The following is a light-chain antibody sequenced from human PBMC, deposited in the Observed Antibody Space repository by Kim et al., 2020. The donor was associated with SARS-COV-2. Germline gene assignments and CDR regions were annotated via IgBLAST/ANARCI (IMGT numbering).Light chain of an antibody. CDR1: QSIGSW. Sequence: DIQMTQSPSTLSASVGDRVTITCRASQSIGSWLAWYQQKPGKAPKLLIYTASSLESGVPSRFSGSGSGTEFTLTISSLQPDDFATYYCQQYNFYYTFGQGTKLGS. J-gene: IGKJ2*01. V-gene: IGKV1-5*03. CDR2: TAS. CDR3: QQYNFYYT.